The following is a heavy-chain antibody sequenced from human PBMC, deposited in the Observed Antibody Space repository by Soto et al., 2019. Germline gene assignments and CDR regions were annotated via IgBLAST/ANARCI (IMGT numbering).Heavy chain of an antibody. CDR2: TNDRGAS. CDR3: VRDLAHGYTGNV. V-gene: IGHV4-30-4*08. J-gene: IGHJ3*01. CDR1: GEVVTSGENY. Sequence: SETLSLTCSVSGEVVTSGENYWSWVRQPPAKGLERMVYTNDRGASSNTPARKSRATLSLDRPNNEVSLKLRSGTAADTSVYFCVRDLAHGYTGNVLGHGTLVTVSS. D-gene: IGHD5-18*01.